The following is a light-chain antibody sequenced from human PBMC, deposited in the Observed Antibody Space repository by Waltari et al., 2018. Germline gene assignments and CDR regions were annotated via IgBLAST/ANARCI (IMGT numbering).Light chain of an antibody. CDR1: QHIYNY. V-gene: IGKV1-39*01. CDR3: QQNYDSPRT. Sequence: DSQMTQSPSHLSASVGDRVPFTCRARQHIYNYLTWYQQKPGKAPKLLIYAVSSLPTGVPSRFSGSGSGTDFTLTITNLQLEDFATYYCQQNYDSPRTFGPGTRVDFK. CDR2: AVS. J-gene: IGKJ3*01.